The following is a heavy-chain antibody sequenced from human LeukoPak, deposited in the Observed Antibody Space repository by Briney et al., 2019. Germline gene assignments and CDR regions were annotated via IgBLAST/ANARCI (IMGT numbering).Heavy chain of an antibody. CDR1: GGSLSGHY. CDR3: ARFGVVYDMDV. V-gene: IGHV4-59*11. D-gene: IGHD3-16*01. Sequence: PSETLSLTCRVSGGSLSGHYWTWVRQPPGKGLEWIGQIYYTGKPDYNPSLKSRITISVDTSMNQVSLQVSSVTAADSAIYYCARFGVVYDMDVWGHGTTVTVFS. J-gene: IGHJ6*02. CDR2: IYYTGKP.